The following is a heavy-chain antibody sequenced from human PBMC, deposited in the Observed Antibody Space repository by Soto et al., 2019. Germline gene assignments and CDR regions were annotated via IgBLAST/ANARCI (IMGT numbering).Heavy chain of an antibody. J-gene: IGHJ4*02. CDR1: GFTFSSYA. V-gene: IGHV3-30-3*01. Sequence: PVGSLRLSCAASGFTFSSYAMHWVRQAPGKGLEWVAVISYDGSNKYYADSVKGRFTISRDNSKNTLYLQMNGLRAEDTAVYYCARGKVLFDYWGQGTLVTVSS. D-gene: IGHD6-13*01. CDR2: ISYDGSNK. CDR3: ARGKVLFDY.